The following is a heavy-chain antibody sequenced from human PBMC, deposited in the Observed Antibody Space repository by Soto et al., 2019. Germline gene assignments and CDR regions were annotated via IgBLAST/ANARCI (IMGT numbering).Heavy chain of an antibody. CDR2: INPNSGGT. J-gene: IGHJ4*02. CDR3: AREVYYFDRSGHPDY. CDR1: GYIFTGYY. D-gene: IGHD3-22*01. Sequence: ASVKVSCKASGYIFTGYYIHWVRQAPRQGLEWMGWINPNSGGTNYARKFKGRVTMTRDTSINTAYMELSRLTADDTAVYSCAREVYYFDRSGHPDYWGPGTLVTVS. V-gene: IGHV1-2*02.